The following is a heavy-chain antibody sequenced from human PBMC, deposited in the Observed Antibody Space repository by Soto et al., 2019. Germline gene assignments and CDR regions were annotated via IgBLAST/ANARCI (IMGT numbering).Heavy chain of an antibody. D-gene: IGHD5-12*01. V-gene: IGHV4-59*06. CDR2: IYYSGST. J-gene: IGHJ4*02. CDR3: ARLISRDGYNLLDY. Sequence: PSETLALTCTVSGGSISSYYWSRIRQHPGKGLEWIGYIYYSGSTYYNPSLKSRVTISVDTSKNQFSLKLSSVTAADTAVYYCARLISRDGYNLLDYWGQGTLVTVSS. CDR1: GGSISSYY.